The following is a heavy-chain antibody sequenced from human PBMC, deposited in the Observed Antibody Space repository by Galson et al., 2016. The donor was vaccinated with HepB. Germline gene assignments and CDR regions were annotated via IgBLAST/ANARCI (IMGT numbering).Heavy chain of an antibody. J-gene: IGHJ6*02. D-gene: IGHD3-10*01. Sequence: SLRLSCAASGFTFSDYYMSWVRQAPGKGLEWVSYISSSGSTIYYADSVKGRFTISRDNAKSSLYLQTNSLRDEDTAVYYCARDARASVYFYYYGMDVWGQGTTVTVSS. CDR1: GFTFSDYY. CDR2: ISSSGSTI. V-gene: IGHV3-11*01. CDR3: ARDARASVYFYYYGMDV.